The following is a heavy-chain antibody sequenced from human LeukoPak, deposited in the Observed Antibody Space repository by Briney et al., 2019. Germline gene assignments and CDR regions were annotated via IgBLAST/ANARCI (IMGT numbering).Heavy chain of an antibody. J-gene: IGHJ6*03. CDR3: AKNGDRGAYCSGGSCYPYYYYNMDV. CDR1: RFTFTNYG. V-gene: IGHV3-23*01. D-gene: IGHD2-15*01. CDR2: ISGSGGST. Sequence: GGSLRLSCAASRFTFTNYGMSWVRQAPGKGLEWVSSISGSGGSTYYADSVKGRFTISRDNSKNTLYLQMNSLRAEDTAIYYCAKNGDRGAYCSGGSCYPYYYYNMDVWGKGTTVTISS.